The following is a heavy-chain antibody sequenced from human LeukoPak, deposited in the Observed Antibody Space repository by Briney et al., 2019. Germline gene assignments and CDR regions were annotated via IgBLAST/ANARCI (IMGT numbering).Heavy chain of an antibody. D-gene: IGHD2-15*01. V-gene: IGHV4-39*01. J-gene: IGHJ4*02. CDR2: IYYSGST. CDR3: ARLVCGGGSCPAEFDY. CDR1: GVSISSGGHY. Sequence: SETLSLTCIVSGVSISSGGHYWGWIRQPPGKGLEWIGSIYYSGSTYYNPSLNSRVTIFIDMSKNQFSLKLSSVTATDTAVYYCARLVCGGGSCPAEFDYWGQGTLVTVSS.